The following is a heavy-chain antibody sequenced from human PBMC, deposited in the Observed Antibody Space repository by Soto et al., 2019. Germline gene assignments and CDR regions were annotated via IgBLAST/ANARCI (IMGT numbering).Heavy chain of an antibody. J-gene: IGHJ3*01. CDR1: GFTFSNYA. CDR3: LGGIGYSYGYHAFDL. CDR2: LNGSGGST. Sequence: EVQLSESGGGLVQPGGSLRLSCAASGFTFSNYAMTWVRQAPGKGLEWVSGLNGSGGSTSSADSVKGRFAISRDNSKNTLYLQMNSLRREDTSVYYCLGGIGYSYGYHAFDLWGQGTMVTVSS. D-gene: IGHD5-18*01. V-gene: IGHV3-23*01.